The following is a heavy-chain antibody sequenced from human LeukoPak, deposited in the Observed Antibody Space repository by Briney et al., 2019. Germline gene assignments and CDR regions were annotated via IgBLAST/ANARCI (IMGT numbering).Heavy chain of an antibody. D-gene: IGHD3-10*01. Sequence: GRSLRLSCAASGFIFSTYGMHWVRQAPGKGLEWVALIWYDGSDEHYADSVKGRFTISRDNSRNTLYLQMNSLRVEDTAVYYCVRDRITMVRGVRNWFDPWGQGTLGTVSS. CDR2: IWYDGSDE. CDR1: GFIFSTYG. J-gene: IGHJ5*02. CDR3: VRDRITMVRGVRNWFDP. V-gene: IGHV3-33*01.